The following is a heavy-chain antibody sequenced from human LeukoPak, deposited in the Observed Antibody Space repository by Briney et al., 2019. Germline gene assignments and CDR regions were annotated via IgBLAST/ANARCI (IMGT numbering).Heavy chain of an antibody. V-gene: IGHV1-2*02. CDR3: ARMRELWFGELLYAMDV. Sequence: ASVKVSCKASGYTFSDYYMYWVRQAPGQGLEYMGWINPNNGGTNYAQKFQGRVTLTRYTSINTANMELSRLRSDDTAVYYCARMRELWFGELLYAMDVWGQGTTVTVSS. D-gene: IGHD3-10*01. CDR1: GYTFSDYY. J-gene: IGHJ6*02. CDR2: INPNNGGT.